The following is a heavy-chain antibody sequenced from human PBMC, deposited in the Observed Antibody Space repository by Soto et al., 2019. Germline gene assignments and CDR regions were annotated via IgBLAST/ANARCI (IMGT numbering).Heavy chain of an antibody. Sequence: PVESLTIYCKVSGYRFTTYCIAWVLQMPGKGLEWMGIIYPGDSDTRYSPSFQGQVTISADKSINTAYLQWSSLKASDTAMYYCARPQAIGHDAFDIWGQGTMVTGSS. V-gene: IGHV5-51*01. CDR2: IYPGDSDT. D-gene: IGHD3-3*01. CDR3: ARPQAIGHDAFDI. CDR1: GYRFTTYC. J-gene: IGHJ3*02.